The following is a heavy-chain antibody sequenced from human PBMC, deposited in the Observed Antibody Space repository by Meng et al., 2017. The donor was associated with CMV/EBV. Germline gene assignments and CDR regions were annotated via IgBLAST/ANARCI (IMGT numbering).Heavy chain of an antibody. CDR3: ARYCSSTSCPVRAFDI. J-gene: IGHJ3*02. D-gene: IGHD2-2*01. CDR1: GYAFTSDG. CDR2: ISAYNGNT. Sequence: SVKVPCKASGYAFTSDGISWVRQAPGQGLEWMGWISAYNGNTNYAQKLQGRVTMTTDTSTSTAYMELRSLRSDDTAVYYCARYCSSTSCPVRAFDIWGQGTMVTVSS. V-gene: IGHV1-18*01.